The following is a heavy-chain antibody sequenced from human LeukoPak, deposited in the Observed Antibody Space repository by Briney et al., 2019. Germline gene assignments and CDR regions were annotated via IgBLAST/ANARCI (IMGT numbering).Heavy chain of an antibody. D-gene: IGHD4-17*01. CDR3: ASEVTTHAFDF. V-gene: IGHV3-21*01. Sequence: GGSLRLSCAASGFTFSSYSMNWVRQAPGKGLEWVSYIRSSSSYIDYADSVQGRFTISRDNAKNSLYLQMNSLRAEDTAVYYWASEVTTHAFDFWGQGTMVTVSS. CDR2: IRSSSSYI. J-gene: IGHJ3*01. CDR1: GFTFSSYS.